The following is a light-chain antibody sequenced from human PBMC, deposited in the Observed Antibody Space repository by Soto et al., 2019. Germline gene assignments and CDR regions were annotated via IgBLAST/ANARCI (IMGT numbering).Light chain of an antibody. J-gene: IGKJ1*01. V-gene: IGKV3-15*01. CDR3: LQYNSWPRT. CDR2: SSS. Sequence: EIVMTQSPATLSVSPGERATLSCRASHSVSGNLAWYQQKPGQAPRLLIYSSSTRATGIPVRFSGSGSGSEFTLSISSLQSEDFAIYFCLQYNSWPRTFGQGTKVDIK. CDR1: HSVSGN.